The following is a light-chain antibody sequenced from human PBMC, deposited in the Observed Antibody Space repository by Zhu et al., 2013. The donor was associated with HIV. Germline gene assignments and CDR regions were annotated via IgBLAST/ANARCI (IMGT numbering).Light chain of an antibody. J-gene: IGKJ5*01. CDR2: GAS. Sequence: EIVLTQSPGTLSLSPGERATLSCRASQSVSNSYLAWYQHKPGQAPRLLIYGASTRASGIPARFTGSGSGTFFTLTISRVETEDFAVYYCQHYASSPITFGQGTRLEMK. CDR3: QHYASSPIT. V-gene: IGKV3-20*01. CDR1: QSVSNSY.